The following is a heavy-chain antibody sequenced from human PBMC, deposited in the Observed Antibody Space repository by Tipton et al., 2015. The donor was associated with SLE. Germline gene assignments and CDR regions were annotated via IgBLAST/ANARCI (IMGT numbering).Heavy chain of an antibody. D-gene: IGHD1-26*01. CDR1: GFTFSSYA. CDR2: IYSGGST. Sequence: SLRLSCAASGFTFSSYAMSWVRQAPGKGLEWVSVIYSGGSTYYADSVKGRFTISRDNSKNTLYLQRNSLRAEDTAVYYCAKGAGATTGYCDYGGQGALVTVSS. CDR3: AKGAGATTGYCDY. J-gene: IGHJ4*02. V-gene: IGHV3-23*03.